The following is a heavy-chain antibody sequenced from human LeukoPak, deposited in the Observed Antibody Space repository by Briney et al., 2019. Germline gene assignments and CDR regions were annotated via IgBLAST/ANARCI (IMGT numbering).Heavy chain of an antibody. CDR3: ARLGYDYDFWSGYQVIH. J-gene: IGHJ4*02. Sequence: SETLSLTCTVSGGSISSYYWSWIRQPAGKGLEWIGRIYTSGSTNYNPSLKSRVTISVDTSKNQFSLKLSSVTAADTAVYYCARLGYDYDFWSGYQVIHWGQGTLVTVSS. CDR2: IYTSGST. V-gene: IGHV4-4*07. D-gene: IGHD3-3*01. CDR1: GGSISSYY.